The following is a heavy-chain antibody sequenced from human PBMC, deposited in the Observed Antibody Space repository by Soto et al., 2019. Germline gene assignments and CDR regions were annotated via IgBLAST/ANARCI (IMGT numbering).Heavy chain of an antibody. V-gene: IGHV4-39*01. CDR1: GGSISSSSYY. Sequence: SETLSLTCTVSGGSISSSSYYWCWIRHPPGKGLEWIGSIYYSGSTYYNPSLKSRVTISVDTSKNQFSLKLSSVTAADTAVYYCARDRGNGYSSGWYLFPSDAFDIWGRGTMVTVSS. D-gene: IGHD6-19*01. CDR2: IYYSGST. J-gene: IGHJ3*02. CDR3: ARDRGNGYSSGWYLFPSDAFDI.